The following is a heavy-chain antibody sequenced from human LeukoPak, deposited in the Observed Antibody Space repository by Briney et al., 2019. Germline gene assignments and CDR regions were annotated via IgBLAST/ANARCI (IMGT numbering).Heavy chain of an antibody. CDR3: ARVGGNRRGGVDY. Sequence: GGSLRLSCAASGFTFSSYGMPWVRQAPGKGLEWVAVISYDGSNKYYADSVKGRFTISRDNAKNSLYLQMNSLRAEDTAVYYCARVGGNRRGGVDYWGQGTLVTVSS. V-gene: IGHV3-30*03. CDR2: ISYDGSNK. CDR1: GFTFSSYG. J-gene: IGHJ4*02. D-gene: IGHD4-23*01.